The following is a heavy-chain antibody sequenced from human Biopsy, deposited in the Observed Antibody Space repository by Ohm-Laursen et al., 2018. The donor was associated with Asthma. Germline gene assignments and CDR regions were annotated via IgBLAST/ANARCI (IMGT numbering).Heavy chain of an antibody. CDR1: GGSFSGYY. D-gene: IGHD2-2*01. Sequence: SDTLSLTYAVYGGSFSGYYWSWIRQPPGKGLEWIGEINHSGSTNYNPSLKSRVTISVDTSKNQFSLKLSSVTAADTAVYYCARAGQCSSTSCYNPGWFDPWGQGTLVTVSS. V-gene: IGHV4-34*01. CDR3: ARAGQCSSTSCYNPGWFDP. J-gene: IGHJ5*02. CDR2: INHSGST.